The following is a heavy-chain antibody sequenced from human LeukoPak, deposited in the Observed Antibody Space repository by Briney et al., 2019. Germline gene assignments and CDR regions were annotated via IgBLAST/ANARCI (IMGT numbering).Heavy chain of an antibody. V-gene: IGHV3-30*04. CDR3: ARREKPIDY. J-gene: IGHJ4*02. CDR2: ISYDGSNK. D-gene: IGHD1-26*01. CDR1: GFTFSSYA. Sequence: PGGSLRLSCAASGFTFSSYAMHWVRQAPGKGLEWVAVISYDGSNKYYADSVKGRFTISRDNSKNTLYLQMNSLRAEDTAVYYCARREKPIDYWGQGTLVTVSS.